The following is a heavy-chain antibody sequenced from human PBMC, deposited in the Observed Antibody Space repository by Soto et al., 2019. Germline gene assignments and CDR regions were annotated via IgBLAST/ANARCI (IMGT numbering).Heavy chain of an antibody. J-gene: IGHJ6*02. V-gene: IGHV4-38-2*02. Sequence: SETLSLTCAVSGYSISSCYYWGWIRQPPGKGLEWIGSIYHSGSTYYDPSLKSRVTISVDTSKNQFSLKLSSVTAADTAVYYCAREGAIDTGIVGATHYYYGMDVWGQGTTVTVSS. CDR2: IYHSGST. CDR3: AREGAIDTGIVGATHYYYGMDV. D-gene: IGHD1-26*01. CDR1: GYSISSCYY.